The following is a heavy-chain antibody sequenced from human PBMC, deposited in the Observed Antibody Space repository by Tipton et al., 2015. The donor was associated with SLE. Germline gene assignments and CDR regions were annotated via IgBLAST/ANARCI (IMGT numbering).Heavy chain of an antibody. CDR3: ARGRRGYTAYVVPDY. CDR2: IYYSGST. D-gene: IGHD5-12*01. J-gene: IGHJ4*02. V-gene: IGHV4-59*01. Sequence: TLSLTCTVSGGSISSYYWSWIRQPPGKGLEWIGYIYYSGSTSYNPSLKSRVTISVDTSKNQFSLKLSSVTAADTAVYYCARGRRGYTAYVVPDYWGQGTQVTVSS. CDR1: GGSISSYY.